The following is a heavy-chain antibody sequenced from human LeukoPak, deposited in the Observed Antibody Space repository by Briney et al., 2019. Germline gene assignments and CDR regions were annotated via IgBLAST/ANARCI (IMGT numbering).Heavy chain of an antibody. D-gene: IGHD3-10*01. V-gene: IGHV3-74*01. CDR3: ARVQVGERGFDP. CDR2: INSDGSST. CDR1: GFTFSSYW. J-gene: IGHJ5*02. Sequence: GGSLRLSCAASGFTFSSYWMHWVRQAPGKGLVWVSRINSDGSSTSYADSVKGRFTISRDNAKNTLYLQMNSLRAEDTAVYYCARVQVGERGFDPWGQGTLVTVSS.